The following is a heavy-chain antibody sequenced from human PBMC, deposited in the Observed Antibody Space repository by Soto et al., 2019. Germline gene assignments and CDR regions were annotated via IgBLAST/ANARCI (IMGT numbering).Heavy chain of an antibody. D-gene: IGHD2-21*02. J-gene: IGHJ4*02. CDR2: IYWDDDK. CDR3: AHTGDGHRGFKY. CDR1: GFSLSTSGVG. V-gene: IGHV2-5*02. Sequence: QITLKESGPTLVKPTQPLTLTCTFSGFSLSTSGVGVGWIRQPPGKALEWLALIYWDDDKRYSPSLKSRLTISQDTPKTPMVLTMTTTDPVDTATYYCAHTGDGHRGFKYWAQATLVTVSS.